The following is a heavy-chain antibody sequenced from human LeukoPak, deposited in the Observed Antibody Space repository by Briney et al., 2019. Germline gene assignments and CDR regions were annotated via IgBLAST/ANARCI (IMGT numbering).Heavy chain of an antibody. J-gene: IGHJ4*02. D-gene: IGHD6-19*01. CDR2: IYYSAST. Sequence: SETLSLTCTVSGGSISSYYWSWIRQPPGKGLDGIGYIYYSASTNYNPSLKSRVTISVDTSKNPFSLKLSSVTAADTAVYYCARHSAVAGPPFDYWGQGTLVTVSS. CDR3: ARHSAVAGPPFDY. CDR1: GGSISSYY. V-gene: IGHV4-59*08.